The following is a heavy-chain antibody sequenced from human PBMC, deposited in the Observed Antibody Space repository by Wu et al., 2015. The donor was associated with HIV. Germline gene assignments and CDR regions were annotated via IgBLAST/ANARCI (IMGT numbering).Heavy chain of an antibody. CDR3: ARPGGSPQSGYYYYAMDV. D-gene: IGHD3-10*01. Sequence: QVQLVQSGGEVKKPGASVKVSCKASGYSFVRYSLNWVRQAPGQGLEWMGWIGVSNGNTIYAQKFQGRVIMTTDKPTSTVYMELSGLRFEDTAIYYCARPGGSPQSGYYYYAMDVWGQGTTVTVSS. V-gene: IGHV1-18*01. CDR1: GYSFVRYS. J-gene: IGHJ6*02. CDR2: IGVSNGNT.